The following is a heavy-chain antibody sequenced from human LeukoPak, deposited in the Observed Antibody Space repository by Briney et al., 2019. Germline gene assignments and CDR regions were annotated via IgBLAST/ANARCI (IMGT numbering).Heavy chain of an antibody. CDR3: ARGADSGYSSDH. CDR1: GGSISSSSYH. D-gene: IGHD3-9*01. Sequence: SETLSLTCTVSGGSISSSSYHWAWIRQPPGKGLEWIGSVYYSGNTYYNPSLKSRVTISVQTSRNQFSLKLSSVTAADTAVYYCARGADSGYSSDHWGQGSLVIVSS. J-gene: IGHJ4*02. V-gene: IGHV4-39*07. CDR2: VYYSGNT.